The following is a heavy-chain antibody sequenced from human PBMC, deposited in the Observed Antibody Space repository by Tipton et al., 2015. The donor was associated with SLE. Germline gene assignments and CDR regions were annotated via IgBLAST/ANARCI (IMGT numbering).Heavy chain of an antibody. V-gene: IGHV4-61*09. CDR1: GGSISSGSYY. CDR3: AGVGWELKDYYYMDV. Sequence: TLSLTCTVSGGSISSGSYYWSWIRQPAGKGLEWIGHIYTSGSTNYNPSLKSRVTISVDTSKNQFSLKLSSVTAADTAVYYCAGVGWELKDYYYMDVWGKGTTVTVSS. CDR2: IYTSGST. J-gene: IGHJ6*03. D-gene: IGHD1-26*01.